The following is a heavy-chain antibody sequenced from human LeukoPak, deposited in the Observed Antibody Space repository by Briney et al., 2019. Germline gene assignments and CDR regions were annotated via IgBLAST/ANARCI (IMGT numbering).Heavy chain of an antibody. CDR3: ARVRSLLWFGELFEEPGGAGFDY. V-gene: IGHV4-39*07. CDR1: GASMSGNSYY. Sequence: SETLSLTCSVSGASMSGNSYYWAWIRQSPGKGLEWIGSIYHSGSTYYNPSLKSRVTISVDTSKNQFSLKLSSVTAADTAVYYCARVRSLLWFGELFEEPGGAGFDYWGQGTLVTVSS. CDR2: IYHSGST. J-gene: IGHJ4*02. D-gene: IGHD3-10*01.